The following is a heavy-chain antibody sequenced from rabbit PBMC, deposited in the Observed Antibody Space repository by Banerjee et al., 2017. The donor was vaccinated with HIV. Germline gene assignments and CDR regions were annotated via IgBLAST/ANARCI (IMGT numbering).Heavy chain of an antibody. J-gene: IGHJ4*01. CDR3: AREGASSSGYYL. Sequence: QEQLEESGGDLVKPEGSLTLTCTASGFSFSNGYVMCWVRQAPGKGLEWIACIYAGYGTGTYYASWAKGRFTISKTSSTTVTLQMTSLTAADTATYFCAREGASSSGYYLWGPGTLVTVS. D-gene: IGHD1-1*01. CDR1: GFSFSNGYV. V-gene: IGHV1S45*01. CDR2: IYAGYGTGT.